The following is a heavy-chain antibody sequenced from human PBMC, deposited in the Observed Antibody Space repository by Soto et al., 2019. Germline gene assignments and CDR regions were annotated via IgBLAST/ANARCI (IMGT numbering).Heavy chain of an antibody. CDR1: GYTFTSYG. CDR2: IRADNGNT. CDR3: ARDIPTMDV. J-gene: IGHJ6*02. Sequence: QVQLVQSGAEVKKPGASVKVSCKASGYTFTSYGISWVRQAPGQGLQWMGWIRADNGNTNYAQQLQGRVTMTTDTSTSTAYMDLRSLRSDDSASYYSARDIPTMDVSGQGTTVTVSS. V-gene: IGHV1-18*01.